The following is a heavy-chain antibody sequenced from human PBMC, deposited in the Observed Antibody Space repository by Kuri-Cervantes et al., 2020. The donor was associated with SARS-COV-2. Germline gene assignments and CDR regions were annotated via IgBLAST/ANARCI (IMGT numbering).Heavy chain of an antibody. CDR3: ARDTAVAGTVYGMDV. V-gene: IGHV1-2*06. CDR2: INPNSGGT. Sequence: ASVKVSCKASVYTFTGYYMHWVRQAPGQGLEWMGRINPNSGGTNYAQKFQGRVTMTRDTSISTAYMELSRLRSDETAVYYCARDTAVAGTVYGMDVWGQGTTVTVSS. J-gene: IGHJ6*02. D-gene: IGHD6-19*01. CDR1: VYTFTGYY.